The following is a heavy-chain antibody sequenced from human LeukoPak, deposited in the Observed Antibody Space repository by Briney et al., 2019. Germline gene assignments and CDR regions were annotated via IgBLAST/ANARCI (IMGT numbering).Heavy chain of an antibody. Sequence: HPGGSLRLSCAASGFTFSSYWMSWVRQAPGKGLEWVANIKHDGSDKYYVDSVKGRFTISRDNAKNSLYLQMNSLRAEDTAVYYCVRSRYCSVGRCYSDYWGQGTLVTVSS. CDR1: GFTFSSYW. CDR2: IKHDGSDK. V-gene: IGHV3-7*04. D-gene: IGHD2-15*01. CDR3: VRSRYCSVGRCYSDY. J-gene: IGHJ4*02.